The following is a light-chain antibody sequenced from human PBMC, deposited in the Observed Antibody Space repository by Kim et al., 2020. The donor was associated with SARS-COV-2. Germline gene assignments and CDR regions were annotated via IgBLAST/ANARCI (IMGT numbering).Light chain of an antibody. CDR2: TAS. Sequence: DIQMTQSPSSVSVSVGDRVTITCRASQGIGSWLAWYQQKPGKAPKLLISTASSLQSGVPSRFSGSGSGTDFTLTITRLQPEDFATYYCQQASSFPLTFGQGTRLEIK. J-gene: IGKJ5*01. CDR1: QGIGSW. CDR3: QQASSFPLT. V-gene: IGKV1-12*01.